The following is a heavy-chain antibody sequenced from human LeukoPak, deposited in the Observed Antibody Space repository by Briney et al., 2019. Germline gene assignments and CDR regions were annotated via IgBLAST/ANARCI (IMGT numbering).Heavy chain of an antibody. D-gene: IGHD3-22*01. Sequence: GGSLRLSCEASGFAFGSYAMTWVRQAPGKGLDWVSVIGASGADTYYADSVKGRFTVSGDNAKNTLYLHMSSLRAEDTAVYFCARRPRDSSGYYLGAFHDWGQGTTVTVSS. CDR2: IGASGADT. CDR3: ARRPRDSSGYYLGAFHD. V-gene: IGHV3-23*01. J-gene: IGHJ3*01. CDR1: GFAFGSYA.